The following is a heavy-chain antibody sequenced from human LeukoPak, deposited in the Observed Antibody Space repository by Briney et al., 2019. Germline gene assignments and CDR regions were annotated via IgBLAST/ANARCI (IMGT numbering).Heavy chain of an antibody. CDR3: AREWFGESLGYYGMDV. Sequence: PGGSLRLSCAASGFTFSSYWMHWVRQAPGKGLVWVSRINSDGSSTSYADSVKGRFTISRDNAKNTLYLQMNSLRAEDTAVYYCAREWFGESLGYYGMDVWGQGTTVTVSS. V-gene: IGHV3-74*01. CDR1: GFTFSSYW. CDR2: INSDGSST. J-gene: IGHJ6*02. D-gene: IGHD3-10*01.